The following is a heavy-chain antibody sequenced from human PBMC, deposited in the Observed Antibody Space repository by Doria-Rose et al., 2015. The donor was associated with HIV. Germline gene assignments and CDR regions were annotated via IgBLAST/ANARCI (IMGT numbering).Heavy chain of an antibody. V-gene: IGHV2-26*01. D-gene: IGHD6-13*01. J-gene: IGHJ4*02. Sequence: QVTLKESGPVLVKPTETLTLTCTVSGVSLSSPGMGVSWIRQPPGKALEWLANIFSDDERSYIPSLKSRLTISRGTSKSQVLLTMTDMDPVDTATYYCARIKSSRWYHKYYFDFWGQGTLVIVSA. CDR1: GVSLSSPGMG. CDR2: IFSDDER. CDR3: ARIKSSRWYHKYYFDF.